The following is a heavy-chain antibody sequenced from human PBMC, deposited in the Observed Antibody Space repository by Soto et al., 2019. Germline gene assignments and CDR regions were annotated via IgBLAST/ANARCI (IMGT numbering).Heavy chain of an antibody. V-gene: IGHV4-59*08. CDR2: SYYSGST. Sequence: SETLSLTCTVSGGSISSYYWSWIRQPPGKGLEYIGYSYYSGSTKYNPSLKSRVTISVDTSKNQFSLKLSSVTAADTAVYYCARQRQLQGATTYDYWGQGTLVTVSS. D-gene: IGHD2-2*01. J-gene: IGHJ4*02. CDR3: ARQRQLQGATTYDY. CDR1: GGSISSYY.